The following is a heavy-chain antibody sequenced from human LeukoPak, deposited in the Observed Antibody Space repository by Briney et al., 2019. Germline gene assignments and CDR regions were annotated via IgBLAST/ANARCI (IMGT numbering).Heavy chain of an antibody. D-gene: IGHD6-19*01. CDR2: FYPEDGES. V-gene: IGHV1-24*01. J-gene: IGHJ4*02. CDR1: GYNLTELS. Sequence: GSVKVSCKVSGYNLTELSLHWVRPAPGKGLEWMGGFYPEDGESIYAQKLQGRVTMTAGTSTDTSYMELISLRSEDTAVYYCATDEYSSGWYYMYWGQGTLVTVSS. CDR3: ATDEYSSGWYYMY.